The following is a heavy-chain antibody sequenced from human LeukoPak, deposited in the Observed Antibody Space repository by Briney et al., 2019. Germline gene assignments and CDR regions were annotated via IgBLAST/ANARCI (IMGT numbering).Heavy chain of an antibody. CDR2: ISGSGGST. CDR1: GFSFSSYA. Sequence: PGGSLRLSCAASGFSFSSYAMSWVRQAPGKGLEWVSAISGSGGSTYYADSVKGRFTISRDNSKNTLYLQMGSLRAEDMAVYYCARDGPYYYDSSGYFSARGVFDYWGQGTLVTVSS. J-gene: IGHJ4*02. CDR3: ARDGPYYYDSSGYFSARGVFDY. V-gene: IGHV3-23*01. D-gene: IGHD3-22*01.